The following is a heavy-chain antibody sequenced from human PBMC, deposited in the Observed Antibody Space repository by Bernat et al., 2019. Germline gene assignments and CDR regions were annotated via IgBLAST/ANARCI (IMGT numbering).Heavy chain of an antibody. D-gene: IGHD3-10*01. V-gene: IGHV3-66*01. J-gene: IGHJ4*02. CDR2: IYSGGST. CDR3: ARDWRGYGSGSSGFDY. CDR1: GFTVSNNY. Sequence: EVQLVESGGGLVQPGGSLRLSCAASGFTVSNNYMSWVRQAPGKGLEWVSLIYSGGSTYHADSVKGRFIISRDYSKNTVYLQMNSLRAEDTAVYYCARDWRGYGSGSSGFDYWGQGTLVTVSS.